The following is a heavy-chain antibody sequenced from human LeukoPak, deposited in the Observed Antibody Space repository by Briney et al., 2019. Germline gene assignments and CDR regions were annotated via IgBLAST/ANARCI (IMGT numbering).Heavy chain of an antibody. CDR2: IYYSGST. CDR1: GGSISSYY. CDR3: ARAGAYCSGGNCYSGILDS. Sequence: PSETLSLTCTVSGGSISSYYWSWIRQPPGKGPEWIGYIYYSGSTNYNPSLKSRVTISVDTSKNQFSLKLSSVTAADTAVYYCARAGAYCSGGNCYSGILDSWGQGTLVTVSS. V-gene: IGHV4-59*01. J-gene: IGHJ4*02. D-gene: IGHD2-15*01.